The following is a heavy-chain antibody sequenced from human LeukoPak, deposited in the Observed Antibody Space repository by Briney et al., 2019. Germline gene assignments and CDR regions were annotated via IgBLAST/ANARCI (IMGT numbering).Heavy chain of an antibody. CDR3: ARDENTPLYYDSSDYFDY. J-gene: IGHJ4*02. D-gene: IGHD3-22*01. CDR1: GYTFTSYY. V-gene: IGHV1-46*01. CDR2: INPSGGST. Sequence: ASVKVSCKASGYTFTSYYMHWVRQAPGQGLEWMGIINPSGGSTSYAQKFQGRVTMTRDTSTSTVYMELSSLRSEDTAVYYCARDENTPLYYDSSDYFDYWGQGTLVTVSS.